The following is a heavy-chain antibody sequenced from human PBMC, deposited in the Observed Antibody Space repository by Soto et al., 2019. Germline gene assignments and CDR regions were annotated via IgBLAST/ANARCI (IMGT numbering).Heavy chain of an antibody. Sequence: PSETLSLTCPVSGDSISSINYYWGWIRQPPGKGLEWIASIYYSGITYYNPSLKSRVTISVDTSKKQFSLKVISVTAADTAVYYCASDTVVDKFDYWGQGTLVTVSS. J-gene: IGHJ4*02. CDR1: GDSISSINYY. CDR3: ASDTVVDKFDY. D-gene: IGHD2-15*01. CDR2: IYYSGIT. V-gene: IGHV4-39*01.